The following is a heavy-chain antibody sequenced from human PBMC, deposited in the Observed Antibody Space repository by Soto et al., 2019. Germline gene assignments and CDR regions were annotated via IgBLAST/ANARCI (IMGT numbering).Heavy chain of an antibody. D-gene: IGHD2-2*01. CDR3: ARVVPGAEAWFGP. CDR1: GYTFSNYG. CDR2: ISLYSDGT. V-gene: IGHV1-18*01. J-gene: IGHJ5*02. Sequence: QVPLVQSGGEVKRPGASVKVSCKTSGYTFSNYGITWVRQAPGQPLEWLGWISLYSDGTNYAQKFQGRVPMTTDTSTTTAYMELTSLRSDDTAVYYCARVVPGAEAWFGPWGQGTLVTVSS.